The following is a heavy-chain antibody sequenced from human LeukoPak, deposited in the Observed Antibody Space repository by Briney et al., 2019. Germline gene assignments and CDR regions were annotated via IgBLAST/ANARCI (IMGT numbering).Heavy chain of an antibody. V-gene: IGHV3-23*01. CDR2: ISGGGGST. CDR1: GFTFTSYS. Sequence: GGSLRLSYAASGFTFTSYSMNWVRQAPGKGLEWVSTISGGGGSTYYADSVKGRFTISRDNSENTLYLQVNSLRAEDTAVYYCAKGGKWDVTPFDYWGQGTLVTVSS. J-gene: IGHJ4*02. CDR3: AKGGKWDVTPFDY. D-gene: IGHD1-26*01.